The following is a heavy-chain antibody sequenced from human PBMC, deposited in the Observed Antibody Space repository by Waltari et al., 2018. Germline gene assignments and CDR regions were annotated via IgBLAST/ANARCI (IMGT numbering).Heavy chain of an antibody. Sequence: QMQLVQSVPEVKKPGTSVKVSCKASGFTFTSSAVQWVRQARGQRLEWIGWIVVGSGNTNYAQKFQERVTITRDMSTSTAYMELSSLRSEDTAVYYCAAARMVQGVIIAIDYWGQGTLVTVSS. D-gene: IGHD3-10*01. CDR2: IVVGSGNT. V-gene: IGHV1-58*01. CDR1: GFTFTSSA. J-gene: IGHJ4*02. CDR3: AAARMVQGVIIAIDY.